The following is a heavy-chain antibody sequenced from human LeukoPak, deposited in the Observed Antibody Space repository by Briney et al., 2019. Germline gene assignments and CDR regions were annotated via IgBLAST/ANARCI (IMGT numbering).Heavy chain of an antibody. CDR2: ISWDGGST. CDR3: AKDKEGATYYYYGMDV. V-gene: IGHV3-43*01. CDR1: GFAFDDYT. D-gene: IGHD1-26*01. J-gene: IGHJ6*02. Sequence: GGSLRLSCAASGFAFDDYTMHWVRQAPGKGLEWVSLISWDGGSTYYADSVKGRFTISRDNSKNSLYLQMNSLRTEDTALYYCAKDKEGATYYYYGMDVWGQGTTVTVSS.